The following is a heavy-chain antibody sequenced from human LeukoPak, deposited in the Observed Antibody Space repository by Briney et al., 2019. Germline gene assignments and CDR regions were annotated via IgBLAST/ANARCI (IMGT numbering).Heavy chain of an antibody. J-gene: IGHJ4*02. Sequence: ASVKVSCKASGYTFTGYYMHWVRQATGQGLEWRGWINPNSGGTNYAQKFQGRVTMPKDTSISTAYMELSRLRSDHTAVYYCAKYYDILTGYYRLPNFDYWGQGTLVTVSS. CDR2: INPNSGGT. CDR3: AKYYDILTGYYRLPNFDY. V-gene: IGHV1-2*02. D-gene: IGHD3-9*01. CDR1: GYTFTGYY.